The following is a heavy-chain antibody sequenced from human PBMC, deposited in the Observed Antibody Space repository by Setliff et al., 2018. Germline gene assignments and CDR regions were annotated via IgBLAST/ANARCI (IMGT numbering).Heavy chain of an antibody. D-gene: IGHD3-9*01. CDR2: MYTSGNS. CDR3: AHSTTFDLHQDY. V-gene: IGHV4-4*08. J-gene: IGHJ4*02. CDR1: GDSMSNFY. Sequence: PSETLSLTCFVSGDSMSNFYWSWIRQAPGKGLEWIGYMYTSGNSIYNPSLKSRVTISVDTSESQFSLRLTSVTAADAAVYYCAHSTTFDLHQDYWGQGALVTVSS.